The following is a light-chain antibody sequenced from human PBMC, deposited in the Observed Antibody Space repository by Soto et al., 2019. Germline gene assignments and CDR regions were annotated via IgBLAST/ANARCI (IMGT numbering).Light chain of an antibody. CDR1: QSVNSNY. CDR2: GAS. V-gene: IGKV3-20*01. CDR3: QQYGRT. Sequence: DIVLTQSPGTLSLSPGERATLSCRSSQSVNSNYLAWYQQKPGQAPRLLIFGASTRATGISDRFRGSGSGTDFTLTISRLEPEDFAVYYCQQYGRTFGQGTKLEIK. J-gene: IGKJ2*01.